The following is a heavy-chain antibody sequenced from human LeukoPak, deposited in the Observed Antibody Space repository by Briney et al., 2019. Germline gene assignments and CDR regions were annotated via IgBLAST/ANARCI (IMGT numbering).Heavy chain of an antibody. CDR2: IKQDGSEK. CDR3: ARDLTDSGSYYADY. Sequence: AGGSLRLSCAASGFTFSSYWMSWVRQAPGKGLEWVANIKQDGSEKYYVDSVKGRFTISRDNAKNSLYLQMNSLRAEDTALYHCARDLTDSGSYYADYWGQGTLVTVSS. V-gene: IGHV3-7*03. D-gene: IGHD1-26*01. CDR1: GFTFSSYW. J-gene: IGHJ4*02.